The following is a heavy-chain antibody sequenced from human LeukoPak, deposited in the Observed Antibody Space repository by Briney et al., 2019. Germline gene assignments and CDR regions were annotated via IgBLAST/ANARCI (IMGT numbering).Heavy chain of an antibody. CDR1: GFTFSSYA. J-gene: IGHJ4*02. CDR3: AKTYDYVWGSYPFPFDY. V-gene: IGHV3-30-3*02. D-gene: IGHD3-16*02. CDR2: ISYDGSNK. Sequence: PGRSLRLSCAASGFTFSSYAMHWVRQAPGKGLEWVAVISYDGSNKYYADSVKGRFTISRDNVKNSLYLQMNSLRAEDTAVYYCAKTYDYVWGSYPFPFDYWGQGTLVTVSS.